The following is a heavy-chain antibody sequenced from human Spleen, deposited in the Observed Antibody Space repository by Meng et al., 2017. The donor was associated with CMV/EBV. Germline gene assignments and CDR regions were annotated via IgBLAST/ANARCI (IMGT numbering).Heavy chain of an antibody. CDR2: INHSGST. Sequence: QVQLQQWGAGLLKPSETLSLTCAVYGGSFSGYYWSWIRQPPGKGLEWIGEINHSGSTNYNPSLRSRVTMSLDTSKNQFSLKLSSVTATDTAVYYCARHDGGYGDYFDHWGQGTLVTVSS. CDR1: GGSFSGYY. CDR3: ARHDGGYGDYFDH. V-gene: IGHV4-34*01. D-gene: IGHD5-12*01. J-gene: IGHJ4*02.